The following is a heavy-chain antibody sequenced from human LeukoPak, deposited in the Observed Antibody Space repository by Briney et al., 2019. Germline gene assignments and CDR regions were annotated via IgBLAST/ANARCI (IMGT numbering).Heavy chain of an antibody. CDR2: IYYSGST. V-gene: IGHV4-39*01. CDR1: GGSISSSSYY. D-gene: IGHD3-22*01. CDR3: ANRGPNYYDSSGYSDY. J-gene: IGHJ4*02. Sequence: PSETLSLTCTVSGGSISSSSYYWGWIRQTPGKGLEWIGSIYYSGSTYYNPSLKSRVTISVDTSKNQFSLKLSSVTAADTAVYYCANRGPNYYDSSGYSDYWGQGTLVTVSS.